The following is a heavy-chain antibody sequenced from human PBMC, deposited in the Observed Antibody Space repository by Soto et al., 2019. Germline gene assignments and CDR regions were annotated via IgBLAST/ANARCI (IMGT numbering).Heavy chain of an antibody. V-gene: IGHV3-33*08. D-gene: IGHD3-10*01. CDR1: GFNFSSYG. Sequence: GGSLRLSCAASGFNFSSYGMHWVRQAPGKGLEWVTVIWNDGSNKYYADSVKGRFTVSRDNSKNTLYLQMDSLRAEDTALYYCARVRDHYGSGSRGFFDYWGQGTRVTVSS. J-gene: IGHJ4*02. CDR2: IWNDGSNK. CDR3: ARVRDHYGSGSRGFFDY.